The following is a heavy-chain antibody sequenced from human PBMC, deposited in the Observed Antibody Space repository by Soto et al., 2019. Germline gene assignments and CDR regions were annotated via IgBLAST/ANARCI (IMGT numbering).Heavy chain of an antibody. D-gene: IGHD6-6*01. Sequence: VKVSCKASGGSFSNSSFNWVRQAPGQGLQWMGGILPIFGTTKYAQRFQGRVTITADESTSTAYMEVSSLRSDETGVYYCARVLESKYSSSSGWFDPWGPGTLVTVS. J-gene: IGHJ5*02. CDR3: ARVLESKYSSSSGWFDP. V-gene: IGHV1-69*13. CDR1: GGSFSNSS. CDR2: ILPIFGTT.